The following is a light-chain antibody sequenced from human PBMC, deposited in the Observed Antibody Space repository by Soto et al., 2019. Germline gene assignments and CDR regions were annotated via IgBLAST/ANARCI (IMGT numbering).Light chain of an antibody. V-gene: IGLV3-1*01. CDR2: QDR. CDR1: KLGEKY. Sequence: SYELTQPPSVSVYPGQTASITCSGDKLGEKYACWYQQKPGQSPVLVIYQDRKRPSGIPERFSGSNSGNTATLTIRGTQAMDEADYFCQAWDNNTVVFGGGTQLTVL. J-gene: IGLJ2*01. CDR3: QAWDNNTVV.